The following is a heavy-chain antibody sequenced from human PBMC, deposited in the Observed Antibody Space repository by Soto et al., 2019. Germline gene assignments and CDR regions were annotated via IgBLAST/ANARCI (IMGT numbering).Heavy chain of an antibody. D-gene: IGHD6-19*01. J-gene: IGHJ5*02. CDR2: IYYSGST. CDR3: AREMAGSWFDP. Sequence: TSETLSLTCTVSGGSISSYYWSWIRQPPGKGLEWIGYIYYSGSTNYNPSLKSRVTISVDTSKNQFSLKLSSVTAADTAVYYCAREMAGSWFDPWGPGTLVTVSS. V-gene: IGHV4-59*01. CDR1: GGSISSYY.